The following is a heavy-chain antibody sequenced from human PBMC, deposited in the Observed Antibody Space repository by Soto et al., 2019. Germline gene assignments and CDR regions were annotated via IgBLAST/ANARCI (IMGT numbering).Heavy chain of an antibody. CDR2: IYYNGDT. CDR3: ARHVRYSSSLSGRYYFDY. Sequence: QLRLQESGPGLVKPSETLSLTCTVSGASISSDGFYWGWIRQPPGKGLEWIASIYYNGDTFHNPSLKSRVTMSVDTSKNQFSLNLRSVTAADTAVYYCARHVRYSSSLSGRYYFDYWGQGTLVTVSS. CDR1: GASISSDGFY. J-gene: IGHJ4*02. V-gene: IGHV4-39*01. D-gene: IGHD6-6*01.